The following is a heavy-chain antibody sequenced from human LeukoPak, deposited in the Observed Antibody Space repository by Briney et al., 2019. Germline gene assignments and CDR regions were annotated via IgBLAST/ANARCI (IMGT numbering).Heavy chain of an antibody. CDR1: GGTFSSYA. D-gene: IGHD6-13*01. CDR3: ARDPGRGIAAAQ. CDR2: IIPIFGTA. J-gene: IGHJ4*02. Sequence: GASVKVSCKASGGTFSSYAISWVRQAPGQGLEWMGGIIPIFGTANYAQKFQGRVTITADESTSTAYMELGSLRSEDAAVYYCARDPGRGIAAAQWGQGTLVTVSS. V-gene: IGHV1-69*13.